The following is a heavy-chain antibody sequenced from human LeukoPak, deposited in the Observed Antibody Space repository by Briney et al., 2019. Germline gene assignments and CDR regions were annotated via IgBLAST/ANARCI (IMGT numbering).Heavy chain of an antibody. V-gene: IGHV4-61*02. CDR2: IYPSGNI. CDR1: GGSISSCSCC. CDR3: PRVAGHCXSTSCHTRGYXXYXEL. J-gene: IGHJ6*03. D-gene: IGHD2-2*01. Sequence: SETLSLTCTASGGSISSCSCCWIWIRPAAGKGLDWIGRIYPSGNIQPSPSISSPPTIKLYTSKNPFSLKLTSVTAAVTAAYYCPRVAGHCXSTSCHTRGYXXYXELWGK.